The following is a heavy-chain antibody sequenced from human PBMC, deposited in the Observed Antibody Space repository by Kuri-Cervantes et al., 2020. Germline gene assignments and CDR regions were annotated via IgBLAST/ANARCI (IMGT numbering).Heavy chain of an antibody. D-gene: IGHD3-10*01. Sequence: ASVKVSCKASGYTFTSYDINWVRQATGQGLEWMGWMNPNSGNTGYAQKFQGRVTMTRNTSISTAYMELSSLRSDDTAVYYCAREGPELWFGELLDPRWYYYGMDVWGQGTTVTVSS. CDR2: MNPNSGNT. CDR1: GYTFTSYD. CDR3: AREGPELWFGELLDPRWYYYGMDV. J-gene: IGHJ6*02. V-gene: IGHV1-8*01.